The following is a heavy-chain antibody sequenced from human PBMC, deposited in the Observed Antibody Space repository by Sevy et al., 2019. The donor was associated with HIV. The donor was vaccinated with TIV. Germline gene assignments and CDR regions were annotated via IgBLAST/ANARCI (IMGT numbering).Heavy chain of an antibody. V-gene: IGHV3-23*01. CDR2: ISGSGGST. D-gene: IGHD3-16*02. J-gene: IGHJ6*03. CDR1: GFTFSSYA. CDR3: AKLPAYDYVWGSYRYTGGYYYMDV. Sequence: GGSLRLSCAASGFTFSSYAMSWVRQAPGKGLEWVSAISGSGGSTYYAHSVKGRFTISRDNSKNTLYLQMNSLRAEDTAVYYCAKLPAYDYVWGSYRYTGGYYYMDVWGKGTTVTVSS.